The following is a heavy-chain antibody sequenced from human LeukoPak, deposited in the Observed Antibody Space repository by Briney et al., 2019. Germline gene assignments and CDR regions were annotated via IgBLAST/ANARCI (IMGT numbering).Heavy chain of an antibody. CDR2: ISSGSSTI. CDR1: GFTFSSYS. V-gene: IGHV3-48*01. J-gene: IGHJ4*02. D-gene: IGHD2-2*01. CDR3: ARWCSSSSCFRGFDY. Sequence: PGGSLRLXCAXSGFTFSSYSMNWVRQAPGKGLEWVSYISSGSSTIYYADSVKGRFTISRDNAKNSLYLQMNSLRAEDTAVYYCARWCSSSSCFRGFDYWGQGPLVTVSS.